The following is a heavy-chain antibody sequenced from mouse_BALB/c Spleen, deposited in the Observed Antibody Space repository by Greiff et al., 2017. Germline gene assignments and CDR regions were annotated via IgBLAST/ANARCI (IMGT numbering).Heavy chain of an antibody. D-gene: IGHD3-1*01. CDR2: ISSGSSTI. CDR1: GFTFSSFG. CDR3: ARSGGGAMDY. J-gene: IGHJ4*01. Sequence: VQRVESGGGLVQPGGSRKLSCAASGFTFSSFGMHWVRQAPEKGLEWVAYISSGSSTIYYADTVKGRFTISRDNPKNTLFLQMTSRRSEDTAMYYCARSGGGAMDYWGQGTSVTVSS. V-gene: IGHV5-17*02.